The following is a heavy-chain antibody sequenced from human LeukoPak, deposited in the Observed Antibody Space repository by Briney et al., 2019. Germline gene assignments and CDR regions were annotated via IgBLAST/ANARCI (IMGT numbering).Heavy chain of an antibody. CDR1: GGSISSYY. J-gene: IGHJ5*02. D-gene: IGHD6-13*01. Sequence: PSETLSLTCTVSGGSISSYYWSWIRQPPGKGLEWIGYIYYSGSINYNPSLKSRVTISVDTSKNQLSLKLSSVTAADTAVYYCARTFRVGAQQLVRRGGWFDPWGQGTLVTVSS. V-gene: IGHV4-59*12. CDR2: IYYSGSI. CDR3: ARTFRVGAQQLVRRGGWFDP.